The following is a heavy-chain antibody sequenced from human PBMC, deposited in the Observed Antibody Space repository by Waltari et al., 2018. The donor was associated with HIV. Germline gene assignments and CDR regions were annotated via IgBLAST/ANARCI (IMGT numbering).Heavy chain of an antibody. V-gene: IGHV3-23*01. CDR3: AKGAFVGVTGIPSEYFPH. CDR1: GFAFSDYA. J-gene: IGHJ1*01. Sequence: EVQLLESGGGLVQSGGSLRLSSAASGFAFSDYAIVWLPQATGEGLEWVAGISASGDRTYHAVSVTGRFTISRDNSKNTHYLQMDSLRAEDTALYFCAKGAFVGVTGIPSEYFPHWGLGIVVTVSS. D-gene: IGHD2-21*02. CDR2: ISASGDRT.